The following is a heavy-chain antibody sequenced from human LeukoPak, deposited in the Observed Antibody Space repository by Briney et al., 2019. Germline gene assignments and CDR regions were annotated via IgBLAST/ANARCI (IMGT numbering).Heavy chain of an antibody. CDR3: ARGKIYDFWSGYLQYYFDY. CDR2: INSDGSST. V-gene: IGHV3-74*01. J-gene: IGHJ4*02. Sequence: GGSLRLSCAASGFTSSSYWMHWVRQAPGKGLVWVSRINSDGSSTSYADSVKGRFTISRDNAKNTLYLQMNSLRAEDTAVYYCARGKIYDFWSGYLQYYFDYWGQGTLVTVSS. CDR1: GFTSSSYW. D-gene: IGHD3-3*01.